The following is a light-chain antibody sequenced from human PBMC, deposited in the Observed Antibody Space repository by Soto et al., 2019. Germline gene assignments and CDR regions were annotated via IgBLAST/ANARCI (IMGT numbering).Light chain of an antibody. V-gene: IGKV1-12*01. CDR1: QGINTH. Sequence: DIQMTQSPSSVSAYVGDRVTITCRASQGINTHLAWYQQKPGKAPNLLISAASNLQSGVPSRFSGSGSGTDFTLTISSLQPEDFTTYYCQQTNTFPHTFGQGTNLEIK. CDR2: AAS. CDR3: QQTNTFPHT. J-gene: IGKJ2*01.